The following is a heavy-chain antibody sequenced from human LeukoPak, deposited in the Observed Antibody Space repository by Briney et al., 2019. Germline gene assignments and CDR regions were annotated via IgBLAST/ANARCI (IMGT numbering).Heavy chain of an antibody. J-gene: IGHJ4*02. CDR3: ARHGELSPTDY. Sequence: ASVKVSCKASGGTFSSYAISWVRQAPGQGLEWMGGIIPIFGTVNYAQKFQGRVTITADESTSTAYMELSSLRSEDTAVYYCARHGELSPTDYWGQGTLVTVSS. CDR1: GGTFSSYA. D-gene: IGHD3-16*02. V-gene: IGHV1-69*13. CDR2: IIPIFGTV.